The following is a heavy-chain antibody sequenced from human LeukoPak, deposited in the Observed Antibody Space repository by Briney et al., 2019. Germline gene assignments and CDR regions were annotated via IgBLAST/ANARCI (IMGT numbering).Heavy chain of an antibody. J-gene: IGHJ2*01. Sequence: PSETLSLTCTVSGGSISTDTNYWAWIRQPPGKGLEWIGSIFYSGITYYNRSLKSPVTISVDTSQNQFSLKLGSVTAADTAVYYCARSPSSSWANWYFDLWGRGTLVTVSS. CDR3: ARSPSSSWANWYFDL. D-gene: IGHD6-13*01. CDR2: IFYSGIT. V-gene: IGHV4-39*01. CDR1: GGSISTDTNY.